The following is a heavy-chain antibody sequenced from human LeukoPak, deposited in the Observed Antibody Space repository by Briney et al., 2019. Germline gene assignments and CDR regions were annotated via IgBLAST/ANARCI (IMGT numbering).Heavy chain of an antibody. V-gene: IGHV5-51*01. J-gene: IGHJ4*02. CDR2: IYPGDSDT. CDR1: GYSFTSYW. CDR3: ARRAVAGTETNFDY. D-gene: IGHD6-19*01. Sequence: GESLKNSCKGSGYSFTSYWIGWGRQMPGKSLEWVGIIYPGDSDTRYSPSFQGQVTISADKSISTAYLQWSSLKASDTAMYYCARRAVAGTETNFDYWGQGTLVTVSS.